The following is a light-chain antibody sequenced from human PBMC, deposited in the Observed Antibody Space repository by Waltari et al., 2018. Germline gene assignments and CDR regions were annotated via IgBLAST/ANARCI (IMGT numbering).Light chain of an antibody. CDR3: QQHSDFVT. CDR1: QSISNS. CDR2: DVS. J-gene: IGKJ3*01. V-gene: IGKV3-11*01. Sequence: EIVLTQSPATLSLSPGERATLSCRASQSISNSVGWYQQKPGQAPRLLIYDVSNGATGIPDRFSGSGSGTDFTLTISSLEPEDFAVYYCQQHSDFVTFGPGTTVEIK.